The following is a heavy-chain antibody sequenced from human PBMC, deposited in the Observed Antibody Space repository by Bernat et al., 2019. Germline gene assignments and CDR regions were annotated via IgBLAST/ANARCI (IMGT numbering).Heavy chain of an antibody. J-gene: IGHJ4*02. CDR3: ARAISSSCYFDY. Sequence: VQLVESGGGLVKPGGSMRLSCAASGFTFSDYYMSWVRQAPGKGLEWVSVIYSGGSTYYADSVKGRFTISRDNSKNTLYLQMNSLRAEDTAVYYCARAISSSCYFDYWGQGTLVTVSS. CDR1: GFTFSDYY. CDR2: IYSGGST. V-gene: IGHV3-66*01. D-gene: IGHD6-13*01.